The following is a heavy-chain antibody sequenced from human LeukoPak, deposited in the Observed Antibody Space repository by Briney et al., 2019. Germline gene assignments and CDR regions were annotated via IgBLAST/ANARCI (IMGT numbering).Heavy chain of an antibody. CDR1: GGSFSGYY. CDR2: INHSGST. Sequence: KSSETLSLTCAVYGGSFSGYYWSWIRQPPGKGLEWIGEINHSGSTNYNPSLKSRVTISVDTSKNQFSLKLSSVTAADTAVYYCARRRIYSSSWTNWFDPWGQGTLVTVSS. V-gene: IGHV4-34*01. J-gene: IGHJ5*02. CDR3: ARRRIYSSSWTNWFDP. D-gene: IGHD6-13*01.